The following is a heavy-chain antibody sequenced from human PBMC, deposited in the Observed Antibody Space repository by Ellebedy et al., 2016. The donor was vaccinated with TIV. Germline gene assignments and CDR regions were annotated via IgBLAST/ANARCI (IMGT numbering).Heavy chain of an antibody. J-gene: IGHJ6*02. D-gene: IGHD6-6*01. CDR2: VVGSGERT. Sequence: GESLKISCEASGFTFSSHAMSWVRQAPGKGPEWVSAVVGSGERTFYADSVKGRFTISRDNSKNRLYLQMNSLGAEDTAVYYCAKDLRQYYYYGMDVWGQGTTVTVSS. CDR3: AKDLRQYYYYGMDV. V-gene: IGHV3-23*01. CDR1: GFTFSSHA.